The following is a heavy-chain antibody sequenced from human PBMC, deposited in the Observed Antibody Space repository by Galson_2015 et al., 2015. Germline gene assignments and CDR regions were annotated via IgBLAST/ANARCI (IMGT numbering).Heavy chain of an antibody. Sequence: SLRLSCAVPTFTFAGLAMSWVRQAPGQGLEWVSGISNSGALTYYADSVKGRFTISRDNSKSTLYLQMNSLGAEDTAIFFCAKDQGSSGWYFYSWGQGTLVTVSS. D-gene: IGHD3-22*01. V-gene: IGHV3-23*01. CDR3: AKDQGSSGWYFYS. CDR2: ISNSGALT. J-gene: IGHJ4*01. CDR1: TFTFAGLA.